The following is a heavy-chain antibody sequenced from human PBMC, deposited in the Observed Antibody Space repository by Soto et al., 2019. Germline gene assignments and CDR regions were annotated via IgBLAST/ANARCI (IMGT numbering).Heavy chain of an antibody. V-gene: IGHV1-18*01. J-gene: IGHJ6*02. Sequence: ASVKVSCKASGYTFTSYGISWVRQAPGQGLEWMGWISGYNGNTKYAQKLQGRVTVTTDTSTSTAYMELRSLISDDTAVYFCARDGSYYVSGNFYSSDHYYGMDVWGHGTTVTVSS. D-gene: IGHD3-10*01. CDR2: ISGYNGNT. CDR3: ARDGSYYVSGNFYSSDHYYGMDV. CDR1: GYTFTSYG.